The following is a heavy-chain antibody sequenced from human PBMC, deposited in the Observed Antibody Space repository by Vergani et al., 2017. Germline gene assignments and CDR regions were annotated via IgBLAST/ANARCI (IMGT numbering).Heavy chain of an antibody. Sequence: EVQLVESGGGLVQPGRSLRLSCAASGFTFDDYAMHWVRQAPGKGLEWVSGINWNSDSIAYADSVKGRFTISRDNAKNSLYLQMNSLRAEDTALYYCVKGTMVRGPYTGGDAFDIWGQGTMVTVSS. CDR1: GFTFDDYA. D-gene: IGHD3-10*01. CDR2: INWNSDSI. J-gene: IGHJ3*02. CDR3: VKGTMVRGPYTGGDAFDI. V-gene: IGHV3-9*01.